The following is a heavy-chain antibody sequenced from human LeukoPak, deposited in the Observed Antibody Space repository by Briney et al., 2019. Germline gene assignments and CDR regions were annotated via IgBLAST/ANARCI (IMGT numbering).Heavy chain of an antibody. V-gene: IGHV4-31*03. Sequence: SETLSLTCSVFGWSLSRGGYYWNWIRQQPGQGLEWLGYIYHSGSARYNPSFKSRLNMSVDMSRNQFSLNLTSVTAADTAVYYCARGGDYGDYFVYWGQGTLVSVSS. J-gene: IGHJ4*02. D-gene: IGHD4-17*01. CDR2: IYHSGSA. CDR3: ARGGDYGDYFVY. CDR1: GWSLSRGGYY.